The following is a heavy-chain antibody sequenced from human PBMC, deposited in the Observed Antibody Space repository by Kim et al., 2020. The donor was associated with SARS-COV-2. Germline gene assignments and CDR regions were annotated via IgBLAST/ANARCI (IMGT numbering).Heavy chain of an antibody. J-gene: IGHJ4*02. CDR3: ARKNYDSSGYYNY. D-gene: IGHD3-22*01. Sequence: YAQKLQGRVTMTTDTSTSTAYMELRSLRSDDTAVYYCARKNYDSSGYYNYWGQGTLVTVSS. V-gene: IGHV1-18*01.